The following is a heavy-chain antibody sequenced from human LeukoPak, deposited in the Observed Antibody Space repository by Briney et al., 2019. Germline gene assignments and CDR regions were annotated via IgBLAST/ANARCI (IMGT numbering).Heavy chain of an antibody. Sequence: GGSLRLSCAASGFTFDDYAMHWVRQAPGKGLEWVSGISWNSGNIGYADSVKGRFTISRDNSKNTLYLQMNSLRAEDTAVYYCAKDSSWGPEFDYWGQGTLVTVSS. D-gene: IGHD6-13*01. J-gene: IGHJ4*02. CDR1: GFTFDDYA. CDR3: AKDSSWGPEFDY. CDR2: ISWNSGNI. V-gene: IGHV3-9*01.